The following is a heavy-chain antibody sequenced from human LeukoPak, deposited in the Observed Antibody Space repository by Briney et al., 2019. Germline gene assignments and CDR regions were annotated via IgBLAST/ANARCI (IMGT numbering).Heavy chain of an antibody. V-gene: IGHV4-34*01. CDR1: GFTFSSYW. CDR2: INHRGST. D-gene: IGHD4-11*01. Sequence: GSLRLSCAASGFTFSSYWMSWIRQPPGKGLEWIGEINHRGSTNYNPSLKSRVTISVDTSKNQFSLKLNSVTAADTAIYYCARGNMWDYRRYYYYMDVWGKGTTVTVSS. CDR3: ARGNMWDYRRYYYYMDV. J-gene: IGHJ6*03.